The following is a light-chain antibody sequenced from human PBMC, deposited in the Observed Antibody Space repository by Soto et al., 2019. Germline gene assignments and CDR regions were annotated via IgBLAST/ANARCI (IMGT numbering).Light chain of an antibody. CDR2: GAS. V-gene: IGKV3-15*01. Sequence: VMTQSPTTLSVSPGERATLSCRASHSVGSNLAWYQQNPGQAPRLLIYGASTRATGVPARFSGSGSATQFTLTNSSLQSEDSGFYYCQQYKQWPVAFGGGTKVEIK. J-gene: IGKJ4*01. CDR1: HSVGSN. CDR3: QQYKQWPVA.